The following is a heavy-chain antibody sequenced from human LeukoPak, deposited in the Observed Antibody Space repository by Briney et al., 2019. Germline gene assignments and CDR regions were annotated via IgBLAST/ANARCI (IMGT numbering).Heavy chain of an antibody. D-gene: IGHD2-2*01. CDR2: ISAYNGNT. V-gene: IGHV1-18*01. CDR3: ARRVGCSSTSCYLPNGY. Sequence: ASVKVSCKASGYTFTSYGISWVRQAPGQGLEWMGWISAYNGNTNYAQKLQGRVTMTTDTSTSTAYTELRSLRSDDTAVYYCARRVGCSSTSCYLPNGYWGQGTLVTVSS. J-gene: IGHJ4*02. CDR1: GYTFTSYG.